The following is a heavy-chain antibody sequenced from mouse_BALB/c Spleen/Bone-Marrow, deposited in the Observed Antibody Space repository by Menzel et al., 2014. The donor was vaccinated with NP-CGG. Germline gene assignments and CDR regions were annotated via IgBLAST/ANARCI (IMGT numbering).Heavy chain of an antibody. V-gene: IGHV5-17*02. CDR1: GFTFSSFG. D-gene: IGHD4-1*01. CDR3: AREGNWEDFDY. Sequence: EVQLQESGGGLVQPGGSRKLSCAASGFTFSSFGMHWVRQAPEKGLEWVAYISSGSSAIYYADTVRGRFTISRDNPKNTLFLQMTSLRSEDTAMYYCAREGNWEDFDYWGQGTTLTVSS. J-gene: IGHJ2*01. CDR2: ISSGSSAI.